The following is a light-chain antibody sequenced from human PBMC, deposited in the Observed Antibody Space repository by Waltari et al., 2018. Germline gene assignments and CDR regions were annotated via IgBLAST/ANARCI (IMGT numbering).Light chain of an antibody. J-gene: IGKJ2*01. CDR1: QSVGLKY. CDR3: HHYGSSPFT. Sequence: EIVLTQSPGTLSLSPGEKVTLSCRPSQSVGLKYLAWYQQKPGQGPRLLIYGASIRATGIPDRFSGSGSGTDFSLSISGVEPEDFAVYYCHHYGSSPFTFGQGTNLEI. CDR2: GAS. V-gene: IGKV3-20*01.